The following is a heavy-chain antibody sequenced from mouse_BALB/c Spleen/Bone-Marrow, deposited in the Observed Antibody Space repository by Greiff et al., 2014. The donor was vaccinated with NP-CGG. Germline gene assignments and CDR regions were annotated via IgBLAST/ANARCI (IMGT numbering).Heavy chain of an antibody. J-gene: IGHJ4*01. Sequence: EVKVVESGGGLVKPGGSLKLSCAASGFALSSYDMSWVRQTPEKRLEWVAYISHGGGTTYYSDTVKGRFTISRDNAKNTLYLQMSSLNSEDTAIYYCTRHGGYYPYYYAMDYWGQEPQSPSPQ. D-gene: IGHD2-3*01. CDR2: ISHGGGTT. CDR1: GFALSSYD. CDR3: TRHGGYYPYYYAMDY. V-gene: IGHV5-12-1*01.